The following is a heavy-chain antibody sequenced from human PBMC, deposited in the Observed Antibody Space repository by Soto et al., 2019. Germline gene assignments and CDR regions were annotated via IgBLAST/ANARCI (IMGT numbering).Heavy chain of an antibody. CDR3: AKDRGTITYYYDSSGFDY. CDR1: GFTFDDYT. J-gene: IGHJ4*02. V-gene: IGHV3-43*01. Sequence: GGSLRLSCAASGFTFDDYTMHWVRQAPGKGLEWVSLISWDGGSTYYADSVKGRFTISRDNSKNSLYLQMNSLRTEDTALYYCAKDRGTITYYYDSSGFDYWGQGSLVTVPS. CDR2: ISWDGGST. D-gene: IGHD3-22*01.